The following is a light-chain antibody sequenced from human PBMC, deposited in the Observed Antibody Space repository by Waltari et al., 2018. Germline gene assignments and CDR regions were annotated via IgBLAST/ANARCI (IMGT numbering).Light chain of an antibody. CDR1: SDFIASTY. CDR3: QSYDSDTQV. J-gene: IGLJ2*01. Sequence: FMLTQPHSVSESPGKTVTISCTFTSDFIASTYVQWYQQRPGSSPTTVIYDDNQRPSGVPDRFSGSIDSSSNSASLTISGLRTEDEADYYCQSYDSDTQVFGGGTKLTVV. V-gene: IGLV6-57*01. CDR2: DDN.